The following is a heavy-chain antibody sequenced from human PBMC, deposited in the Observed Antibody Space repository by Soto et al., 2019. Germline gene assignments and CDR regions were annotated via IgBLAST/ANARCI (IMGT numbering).Heavy chain of an antibody. V-gene: IGHV4-39*01. D-gene: IGHD6-13*01. Sequence: SETLSLTCTVSGGSISSSSYYWGWIRQPPGKGLEWIGSIYYSGSTYYNPSLKSRVTISVDTSKNQFSLKLSSVTAAVTAVYYCARGIAADIHYYFDYWGQGTLVTVSS. CDR1: GGSISSSSYY. J-gene: IGHJ4*02. CDR2: IYYSGST. CDR3: ARGIAADIHYYFDY.